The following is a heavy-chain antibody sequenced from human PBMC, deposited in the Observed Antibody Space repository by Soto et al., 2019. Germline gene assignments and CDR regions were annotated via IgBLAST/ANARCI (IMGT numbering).Heavy chain of an antibody. CDR3: ARESPACEGNSCDIDY. J-gene: IGHJ4*02. D-gene: IGHD1-26*01. CDR2: ISSGATDM. CDR1: GFTFSNYG. Sequence: GGSLILSCAASGFTFSNYGMNWVRQAPGKGLEWVSFISSGATDMYHADSVKGRFTVSRDNAKNSLFLRMNSLRAEDTAVYYCARESPACEGNSCDIDYWGQGTLVTVSS. V-gene: IGHV3-21*01.